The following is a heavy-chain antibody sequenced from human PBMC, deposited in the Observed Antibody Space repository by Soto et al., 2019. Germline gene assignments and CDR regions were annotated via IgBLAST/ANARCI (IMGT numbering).Heavy chain of an antibody. CDR1: GFTFSSYD. CDR3: ARAKPQFNY. V-gene: IGHV3-21*04. J-gene: IGHJ4*02. CDR2: ITSDSTYT. Sequence: GGSLRLSCAASGFTFSSYDMNWVRQAPGKGLEWVSSITSDSTYTYYTDSVKGRFTISRDNAENSLYLQMDSLRAEDTATYYCARAKPQFNYWGQGVLVTVSS.